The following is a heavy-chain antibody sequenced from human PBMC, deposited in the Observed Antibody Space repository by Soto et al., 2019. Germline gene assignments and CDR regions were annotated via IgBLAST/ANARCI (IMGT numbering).Heavy chain of an antibody. CDR1: GGSISSYY. D-gene: IGHD1-1*01. V-gene: IGHV4-59*01. Sequence: SESLSLTCTVSGGSISSYYWSWIRQPPGKGLEWIGYIYYSGSTNYNPSLKSRVTISVDTSKNQFSLKLSSVTAADTAVYYCARNNFRWSYYYYYMDVWGKGTTVPVSS. CDR2: IYYSGST. CDR3: ARNNFRWSYYYYYMDV. J-gene: IGHJ6*03.